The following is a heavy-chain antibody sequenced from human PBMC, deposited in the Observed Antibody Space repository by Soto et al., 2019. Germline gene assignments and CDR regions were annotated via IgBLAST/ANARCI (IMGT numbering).Heavy chain of an antibody. Sequence: SETLSLTCTVSGGSISSYYWSWIRQPPGKGLEWIGYIYYSGSTNYNPSLKSRVTISVDTSKNQFSLKLSSVTAADTAVYYCASTQVVAATTTFDYWGQGTLVTVSS. D-gene: IGHD2-15*01. J-gene: IGHJ4*02. V-gene: IGHV4-59*01. CDR3: ASTQVVAATTTFDY. CDR1: GGSISSYY. CDR2: IYYSGST.